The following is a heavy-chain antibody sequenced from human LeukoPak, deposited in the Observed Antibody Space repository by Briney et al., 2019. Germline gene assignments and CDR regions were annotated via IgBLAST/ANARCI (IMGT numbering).Heavy chain of an antibody. Sequence: SETLSLTCAVSGYSISSSYYWSWIRQPAGKGLEWIGRIYTSGSTYSNPSLKSRVTMSVDTSRNQFSLKLSSVTAADTAVYYCARDAIGYCSSTTCHYYFDYWGQGTLVTVSS. CDR1: GYSISSSYY. V-gene: IGHV4-4*07. CDR2: IYTSGST. CDR3: ARDAIGYCSSTTCHYYFDY. J-gene: IGHJ4*02. D-gene: IGHD2-2*01.